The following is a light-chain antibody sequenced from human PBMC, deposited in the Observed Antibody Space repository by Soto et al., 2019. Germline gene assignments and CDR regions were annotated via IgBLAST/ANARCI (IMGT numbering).Light chain of an antibody. CDR1: ESVLHSSNNENS. J-gene: IGKJ5*01. V-gene: IGKV4-1*01. CDR3: QQYYTGIA. Sequence: DVVMTQSPDSLAVSLGERATINGKSSESVLHSSNNENSVAWYQQKAGQRPKLLIYRASIRESGVPDRFSGSGSGTDFTLTISSLQAEDVAVYYCQQYYTGIAFGQGTRLEI. CDR2: RAS.